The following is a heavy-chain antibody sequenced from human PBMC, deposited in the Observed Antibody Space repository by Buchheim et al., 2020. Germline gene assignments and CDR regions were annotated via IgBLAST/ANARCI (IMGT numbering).Heavy chain of an antibody. CDR3: ARVMSSASLLVDY. J-gene: IGHJ4*02. D-gene: IGHD6-6*01. Sequence: EVQLVESGGELVQPGGSLRLSCTASGFTFSDYWFHWVRQVPGKGLVWVSRMNIDGSVATYADSVKGRFTFSRDNAKNTLSLQMNSLRLEDTAIYYCARVMSSASLLVDYWGQGSL. V-gene: IGHV3-74*01. CDR1: GFTFSDYW. CDR2: MNIDGSVA.